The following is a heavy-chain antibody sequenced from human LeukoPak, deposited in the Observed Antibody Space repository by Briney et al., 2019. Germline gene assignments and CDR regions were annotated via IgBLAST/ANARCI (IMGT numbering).Heavy chain of an antibody. J-gene: IGHJ4*02. Sequence: GSSVKVSCKASGGTFSSYAISWVRQAPGQGLEWMGRVIPILGIANYAQKFQGRVTITADKSTSTAYMELSSLRSEDTAVYYCASQPDMYYYDSSGYQSIDYWGQGTLVTVSS. V-gene: IGHV1-69*04. D-gene: IGHD3-22*01. CDR1: GGTFSSYA. CDR3: ASQPDMYYYDSSGYQSIDY. CDR2: VIPILGIA.